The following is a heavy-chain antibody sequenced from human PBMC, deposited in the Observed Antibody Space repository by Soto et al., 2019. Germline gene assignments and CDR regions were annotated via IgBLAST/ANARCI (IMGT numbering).Heavy chain of an antibody. CDR1: GYTFTSYY. D-gene: IGHD5-18*01. Sequence: QVQLVQSGAEVKKPGASVKVSCKASGYTFTSYYMHWVRQAPGQGLEWMGIINPSGGSTSYAQKFQGRVTMTRDTATSTVYMELSSLRSEDTAVYYCARDTGSAMVILPLPDFDYWGQGTLVTVSS. CDR3: ARDTGSAMVILPLPDFDY. CDR2: INPSGGST. J-gene: IGHJ4*02. V-gene: IGHV1-46*01.